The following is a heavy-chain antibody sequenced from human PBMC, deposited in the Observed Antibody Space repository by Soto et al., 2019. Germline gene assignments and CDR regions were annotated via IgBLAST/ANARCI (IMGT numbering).Heavy chain of an antibody. CDR2: ITLSGGST. D-gene: IGHD2-15*01. CDR1: GFTFNTYP. CDR3: ARYCGGGTCYYAFDM. Sequence: DVQLLESGGGLVQPGGSLRLSCAASGFTFNTYPMSWVRQAPGKGLEWVSAITLSGGSTYFADSVKGRFTISRDNSKNPLYLQMSSLRAEDTAVYYCARYCGGGTCYYAFDMWGQGTMVTVSS. J-gene: IGHJ3*02. V-gene: IGHV3-23*01.